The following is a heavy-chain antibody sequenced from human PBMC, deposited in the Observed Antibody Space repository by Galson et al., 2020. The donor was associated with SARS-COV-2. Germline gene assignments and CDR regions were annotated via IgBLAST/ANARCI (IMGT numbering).Heavy chain of an antibody. Sequence: GGSLRLSCAGSTFSFSNDYMTWVRQAPGKGLEWVSSISSSSSYIYYADSVKGRFTISRDNAENSLYLQMNNLRAEDTAVYYCASEAGTTRYYYAMDVWGQGTTVIVSS. CDR3: ASEAGTTRYYYAMDV. J-gene: IGHJ6*02. CDR2: ISSSSSYI. CDR1: TFSFSNDY. V-gene: IGHV3-21*01. D-gene: IGHD1-7*01.